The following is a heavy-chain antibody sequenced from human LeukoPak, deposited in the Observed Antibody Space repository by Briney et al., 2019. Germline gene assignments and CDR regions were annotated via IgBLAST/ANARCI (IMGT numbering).Heavy chain of an antibody. CDR1: GGSFSGYY. J-gene: IGHJ3*02. Sequence: SETLSLTCAVYGGSFSGYYWNWIRQSPGKGLEWIGEINHSGSTNYNPSLESRVTMSVDTSKNQFSLKLSSVTAADTAVYYCARGVTPDGDAFDIWGQGTMVTVSS. V-gene: IGHV4-34*01. D-gene: IGHD5-18*01. CDR3: ARGVTPDGDAFDI. CDR2: INHSGST.